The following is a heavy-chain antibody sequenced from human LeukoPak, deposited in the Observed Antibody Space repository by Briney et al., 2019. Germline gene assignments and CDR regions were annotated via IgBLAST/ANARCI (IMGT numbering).Heavy chain of an antibody. CDR3: ARANWKEDAFDI. CDR2: IYYSGST. J-gene: IGHJ3*02. CDR1: GGSISSYY. V-gene: IGHV4-59*01. Sequence: SETLSLTCTVSGGSISSYYWSWIRQPPGKGLEWIGYIYYSGSTNYNPSLKSRVIISVDTSKNQFSLKLSSVTAADTDVYYCARANWKEDAFDIWGQGTMVTVSS. D-gene: IGHD1-1*01.